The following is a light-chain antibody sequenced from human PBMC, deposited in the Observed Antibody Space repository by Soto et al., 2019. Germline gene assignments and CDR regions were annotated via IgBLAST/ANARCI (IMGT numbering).Light chain of an antibody. Sequence: DIQMTQSPSSLSASGGDRVTITCRASQGIYNDLAWYQQKPGKAPKLLIYAASTLEAGVPSRFSGSGSGTDFTLTISSLQPEAVATYYCHKYNSALLTFGQGTRLEIK. CDR3: HKYNSALLT. CDR1: QGIYND. V-gene: IGKV1-27*01. J-gene: IGKJ5*01. CDR2: AAS.